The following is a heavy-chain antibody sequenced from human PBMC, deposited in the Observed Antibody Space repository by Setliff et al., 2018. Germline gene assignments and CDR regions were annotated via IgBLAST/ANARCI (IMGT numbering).Heavy chain of an antibody. CDR1: GGSISSGSYY. CDR3: TRDQDLRWCKAGTGCYYNYYGLDV. V-gene: IGHV4-61*02. J-gene: IGHJ6*02. Sequence: SETLSLTCTVSGGSISSGSYYWSWTRQPAGKGLEWIGRIYTSGSTTYNPSLKSRVTISVDTSKKQLSMKFTSLSAADTAVYYCTRDQDLRWCKAGTGCYYNYYGLDVWGQGTTVTVSS. D-gene: IGHD2-8*02. CDR2: IYTSGST.